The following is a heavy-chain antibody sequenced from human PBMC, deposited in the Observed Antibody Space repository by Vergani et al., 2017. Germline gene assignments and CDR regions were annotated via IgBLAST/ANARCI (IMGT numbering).Heavy chain of an antibody. Sequence: QVQLQESGPGLVKPPGTLFLTCAVSGDSISSNNCWTWVRPPPGKGLAWIGAICHTEDTKYNPSLKSRVTVSVDESRNFFSLRLNSVTAADTAVYYCATIGYRRWGYYFDYWGQGMLVTVSS. J-gene: IGHJ4*02. CDR3: ATIGYRRWGYYFDY. CDR1: GDSISSNNC. D-gene: IGHD2-2*02. V-gene: IGHV4-4*03. CDR2: ICHTEDT.